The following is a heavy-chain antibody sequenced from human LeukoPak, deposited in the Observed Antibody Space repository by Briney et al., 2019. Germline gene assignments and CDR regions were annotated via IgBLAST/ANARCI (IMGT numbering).Heavy chain of an antibody. V-gene: IGHV4-59*01. Sequence: SETLSLTCTDSGGSISSYYWSWIRQPPGKGLEWIGYIYYSGSTNYNPSLKSRVTISVDTSKNQFSLKLSSVTAADTAVYYCARAPPYGSGSYVDYWGQGTLVTVSS. CDR2: IYYSGST. CDR3: ARAPPYGSGSYVDY. D-gene: IGHD3-10*01. J-gene: IGHJ4*02. CDR1: GGSISSYY.